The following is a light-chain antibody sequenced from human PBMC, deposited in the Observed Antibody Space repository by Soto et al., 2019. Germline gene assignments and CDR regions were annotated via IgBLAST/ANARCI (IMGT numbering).Light chain of an antibody. CDR3: ASYTASSTYV. V-gene: IGLV2-14*03. CDR2: DVS. Sequence: QSALTQPASVSGSPGQSIAISCTGTSSDVGAFNYVSWYQQHPGKAPKFMIFDVSSRPSGVSDRFSGSKSGNTASLTISGLQTEDDADYYCASYTASSTYVFGTGTKLTVL. J-gene: IGLJ1*01. CDR1: SSDVGAFNY.